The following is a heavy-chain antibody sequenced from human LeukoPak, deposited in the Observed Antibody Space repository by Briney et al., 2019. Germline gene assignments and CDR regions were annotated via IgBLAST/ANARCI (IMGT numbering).Heavy chain of an antibody. CDR1: GGSISSGGYY. D-gene: IGHD5-12*01. Sequence: PSETLSLTCTVSGGSISSGGYYWSWIRQHPGKGLEWIGYIYYSGSTYYNPSLKSRVTISVDTSKNQFSLKLSSVTAADTAVYYCARAPLGGYDLSFDYWGQGTLVTVSS. V-gene: IGHV4-61*08. CDR2: IYYSGST. CDR3: ARAPLGGYDLSFDY. J-gene: IGHJ4*02.